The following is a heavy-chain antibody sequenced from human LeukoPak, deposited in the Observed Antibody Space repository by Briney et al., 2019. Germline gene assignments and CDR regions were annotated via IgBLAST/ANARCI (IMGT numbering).Heavy chain of an antibody. CDR1: GYTFTSSG. Sequence: GASVKVSCKASGYTFTSSGISWVRQAPGQGLEWMGWISAYNGNTNYAQKFQDRVTMTTDTSTSTAYMELRSLRSDDTAMYYCARQRHSSGRRFDYWGQGTLVTVSS. CDR3: ARQRHSSGRRFDY. J-gene: IGHJ4*02. V-gene: IGHV1-18*01. D-gene: IGHD6-19*01. CDR2: ISAYNGNT.